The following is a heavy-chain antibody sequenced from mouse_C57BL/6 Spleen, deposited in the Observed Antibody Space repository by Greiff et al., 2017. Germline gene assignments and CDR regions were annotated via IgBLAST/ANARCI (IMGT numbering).Heavy chain of an antibody. Sequence: QVQLQQSGPGLVQPSQSLSITCTVSGFSLTSYGVHWVRQSPGKGLEWLGVIWRGGSTDYNAAFMSRLGINKDNSKSQVFFKMNRLQADDNAIYCWAKGRGYFDYWGQGTTRTGSS. CDR3: AKGRGYFDY. CDR1: GFSLTSYG. V-gene: IGHV2-5*01. J-gene: IGHJ2*01. CDR2: IWRGGST.